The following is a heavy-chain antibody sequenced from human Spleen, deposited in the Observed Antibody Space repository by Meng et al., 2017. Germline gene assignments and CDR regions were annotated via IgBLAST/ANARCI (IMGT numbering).Heavy chain of an antibody. CDR1: GGSISRYY. CDR3: ATGDRAFDI. Sequence: SETLSLTCTVSGGSISRYYWGWIRQPPGKGLEWIGSIYYSGSTYYYNPSLKSRVTISVDTSKNQFSLKLSSVTAADTAVYYCATGDRAFDIWGQGTMVTVSS. CDR2: IYYSGST. V-gene: IGHV4-39*07. J-gene: IGHJ3*02. D-gene: IGHD7-27*01.